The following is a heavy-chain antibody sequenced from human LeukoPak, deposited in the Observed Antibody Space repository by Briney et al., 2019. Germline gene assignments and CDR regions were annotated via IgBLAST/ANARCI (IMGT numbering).Heavy chain of an antibody. Sequence: ASVKVSCKASGYTFTSYDINWVRQATGQGLEWMGWMNPNSGNTGCAQKFQGRVTMTRNTSISTAYMELSSLRSEDTAVYYCARGGSDCSGGSCYSGSFDYWGQGTLVTVSS. V-gene: IGHV1-8*01. CDR2: MNPNSGNT. D-gene: IGHD2-15*01. CDR1: GYTFTSYD. CDR3: ARGGSDCSGGSCYSGSFDY. J-gene: IGHJ4*02.